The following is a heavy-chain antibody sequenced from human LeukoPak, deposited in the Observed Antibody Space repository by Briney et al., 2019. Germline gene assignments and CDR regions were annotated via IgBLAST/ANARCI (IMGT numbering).Heavy chain of an antibody. CDR2: MKPDGGEI. D-gene: IGHD2-2*01. V-gene: IGHV3-7*03. CDR1: GFTLSTYW. J-gene: IGHJ4*02. Sequence: GGSLRLACAASGFTLSTYWMSWLRQAPGNVLEWVANMKPDGGEIYYVDSGKGRFTISRDNSKNSLYLQMNSLRAEDTAVYYCARDLVVPAAMGYFDYWGRGTLVTVSS. CDR3: ARDLVVPAAMGYFDY.